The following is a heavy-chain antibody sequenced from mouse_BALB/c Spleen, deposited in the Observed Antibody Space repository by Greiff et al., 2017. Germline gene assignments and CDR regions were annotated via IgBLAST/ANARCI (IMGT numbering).Heavy chain of an antibody. V-gene: IGHV1-15*01. D-gene: IGHD1-2*01. J-gene: IGHJ2*01. CDR3: TRRGQLLRLRGYFDY. CDR1: GYTFTDYE. Sequence: VQLQQSGAELVRPGASVKLSCKALGYTFTDYEMHWVKQTPVHGLEWIGAIHPGSGGTAYNQKFKGKATLTADKSSSTAYMELSSLTSEDSAVYDGTRRGQLLRLRGYFDYWGQGTTLTVSS. CDR2: IHPGSGGT.